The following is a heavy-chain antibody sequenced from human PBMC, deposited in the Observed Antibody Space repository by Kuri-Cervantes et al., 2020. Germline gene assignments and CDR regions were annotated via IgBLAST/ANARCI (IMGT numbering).Heavy chain of an antibody. CDR1: GFTFSSYG. V-gene: IGHV3-30*03. D-gene: IGHD4-17*01. CDR2: ISYDGSNK. J-gene: IGHJ3*02. Sequence: LSLTCAASGFTFSSYGMHWVRQAPGKGLEWVAVISYDGSNKYYADSVKGRFTISRDNSKNTLYLQMNSLRAEDTAVYYCARDHVSPGLYGDFVSFDIWGQGTMVTVSS. CDR3: ARDHVSPGLYGDFVSFDI.